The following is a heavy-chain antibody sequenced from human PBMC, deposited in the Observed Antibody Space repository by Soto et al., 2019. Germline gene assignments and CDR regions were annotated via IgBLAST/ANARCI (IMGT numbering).Heavy chain of an antibody. Sequence: EVQLVESGGGLVQTGGSLRLSCAASGFTFSSYWMSWVRQAPGKGLEWVANIKEDGSEKNYVDSVKGRFIISRDNAKNSLYLQMNSLRDKDTAVYYCAGVIVSYFDYWGQGTLVTVSS. D-gene: IGHD3-16*02. CDR3: AGVIVSYFDY. J-gene: IGHJ4*02. CDR1: GFTFSSYW. V-gene: IGHV3-7*01. CDR2: IKEDGSEK.